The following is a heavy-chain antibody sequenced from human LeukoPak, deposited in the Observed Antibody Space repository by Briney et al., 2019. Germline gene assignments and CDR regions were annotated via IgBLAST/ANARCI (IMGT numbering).Heavy chain of an antibody. CDR2: ITWNRDNI. CDR3: AKDLSSAITSALVLDI. V-gene: IGHV3-9*01. D-gene: IGHD3-22*01. CDR1: GFTFDDYA. Sequence: GGSLRLSCTVSGFTFDDYAMHWVRHTPGKGLEWVAGITWNRDNIGYGDSVKGRFTISRDNVKNVLYLQMNSLGPEDTALYYCAKDLSSAITSALVLDIWGQGTTVIVS. J-gene: IGHJ6*02.